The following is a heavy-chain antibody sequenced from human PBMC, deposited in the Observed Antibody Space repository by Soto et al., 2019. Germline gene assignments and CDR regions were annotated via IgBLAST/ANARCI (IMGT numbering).Heavy chain of an antibody. D-gene: IGHD2-21*01. J-gene: IGHJ3*01. CDR2: IYPTDSDT. CDR3: ARRVVKYEVGPRAFDV. CDR1: GSMITAYG. Sequence: GESLKTSCPATGSMITAYGNGWVRPLPGKGLEWVGIIYPTDSDTTYHPSRQGHVTAAADKTVSTAYVHWSSLKASDASSCECARRVVKYEVGPRAFDVWGQGTLVTVSS. V-gene: IGHV5-51*01.